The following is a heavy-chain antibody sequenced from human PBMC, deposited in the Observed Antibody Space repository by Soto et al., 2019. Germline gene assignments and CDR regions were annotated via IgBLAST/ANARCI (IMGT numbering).Heavy chain of an antibody. D-gene: IGHD3-16*01. CDR2: IYSGGST. Sequence: SLRLSCAASGFTVSTKYMSWVRQAPGKGLEWVSVIYSGGSTFYADSVRGRFTISRDNSKNTVNLQMNRLRAEDTAVYYCARDPWAADYWGQGTLVTVSS. CDR1: GFTVSTKY. J-gene: IGHJ4*02. V-gene: IGHV3-66*01. CDR3: ARDPWAADY.